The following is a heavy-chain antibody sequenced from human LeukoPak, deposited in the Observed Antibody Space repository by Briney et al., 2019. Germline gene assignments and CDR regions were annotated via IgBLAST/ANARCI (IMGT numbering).Heavy chain of an antibody. D-gene: IGHD3-22*01. CDR2: SYPGDSDT. V-gene: IGHV5-51*01. Sequence: GESLKISCKGSGYSFTSYWIVWVRQTPGKGLEWMGISYPGDSDTRYSPSFQGQVTISADKSISTASLQWSSLKASDTATYYCARAGSPYYYDSSCYYPDYWGQGTLVTVSS. CDR1: GYSFTSYW. J-gene: IGHJ4*02. CDR3: ARAGSPYYYDSSCYYPDY.